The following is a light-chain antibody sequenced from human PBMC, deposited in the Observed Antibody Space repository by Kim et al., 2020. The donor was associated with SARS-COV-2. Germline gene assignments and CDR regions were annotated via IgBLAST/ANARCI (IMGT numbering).Light chain of an antibody. CDR2: DAS. Sequence: LSASVEDRCTITCRASQSSSGWLAWYQQKPGKAPKLLIYDASSLQSGVPSRFSGSGSGTEFTLTISSLQPDDFATYYGQQYNGYTFGQGTKVDIK. CDR1: QSSSGW. V-gene: IGKV1-5*01. CDR3: QQYNGYT. J-gene: IGKJ1*01.